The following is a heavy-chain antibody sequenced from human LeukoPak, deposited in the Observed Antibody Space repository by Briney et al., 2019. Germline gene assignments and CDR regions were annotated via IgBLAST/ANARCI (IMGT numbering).Heavy chain of an antibody. V-gene: IGHV3-21*01. CDR2: MSSSSTHI. D-gene: IGHD3-3*01. Sequence: GGSLRLSCAASGFTLSSYSMNWVRQAPGKGLEWVSSMSSSSTHIYYADSVNGRFTISRDNGKNSLYLEMNSVRVEDTAVYYCASSYDYWSGFNYWGEGTPVTV. CDR3: ASSYDYWSGFNY. CDR1: GFTLSSYS. J-gene: IGHJ4*02.